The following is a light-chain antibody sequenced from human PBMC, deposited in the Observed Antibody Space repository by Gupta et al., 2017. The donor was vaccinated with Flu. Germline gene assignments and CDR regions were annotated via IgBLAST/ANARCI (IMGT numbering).Light chain of an antibody. V-gene: IGLV2-11*01. CDR1: RTGIVRYNY. CDR3: CSDGAANF. CDR2: DVS. J-gene: IGLJ2*01. Sequence: QSALTQPRSVSRSPCPSVAICCTGTRTGIVRYNYVSCYQQRPGKPPKLMIYDVSARPSGVAVRFTGSKSGNAASLTIAGLKTEDEDDYHCCSDGAANFFGGGTKLTVL.